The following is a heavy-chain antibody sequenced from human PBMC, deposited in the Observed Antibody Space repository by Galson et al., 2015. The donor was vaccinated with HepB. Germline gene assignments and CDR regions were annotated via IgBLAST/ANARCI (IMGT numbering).Heavy chain of an antibody. Sequence: SVKVSCKASGNTFINYYMHWVRQAPGQGLEWMGVINRSVGTTNYAQKFQGRVTMTRDTSTNTVYMELSSLRSDDTAVYYCARGEHAFDIWGQGTMVTVSS. V-gene: IGHV1-46*01. CDR3: ARGEHAFDI. CDR2: INRSVGTT. CDR1: GNTFINYY. J-gene: IGHJ3*02.